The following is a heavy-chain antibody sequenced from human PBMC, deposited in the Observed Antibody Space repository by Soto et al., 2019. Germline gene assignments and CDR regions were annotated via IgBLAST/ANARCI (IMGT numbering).Heavy chain of an antibody. CDR1: GGSISTNW. Sequence: QVQLQESGPGLMKPSGTLSLTCAVSGGSISTNWWSWVRQPPGKGLEWIGEIYHSGATNYNPSLKNRVTMAVDKSQNHLSLNMNAVTAADTAVYYCARHIAVSGTRGFDFWGHGTLVTVSS. D-gene: IGHD6-19*01. CDR3: ARHIAVSGTRGFDF. V-gene: IGHV4-4*02. CDR2: IYHSGAT. J-gene: IGHJ4*01.